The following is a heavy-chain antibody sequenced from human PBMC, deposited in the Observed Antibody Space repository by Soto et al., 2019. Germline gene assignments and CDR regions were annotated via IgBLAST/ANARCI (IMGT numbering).Heavy chain of an antibody. J-gene: IGHJ4*02. CDR3: AREGIYYYDSSGYYPDY. Sequence: PSETLSLTCTVSGGCISSGDYYWSWIRQPPGKGLEWIGYIYYSGSTYYNPSLKSRVTISVDTSKNQFSLKLSSVTAADTAVYNCAREGIYYYDSSGYYPDYWGQGTLVTVSS. CDR2: IYYSGST. V-gene: IGHV4-30-4*01. CDR1: GGCISSGDYY. D-gene: IGHD3-22*01.